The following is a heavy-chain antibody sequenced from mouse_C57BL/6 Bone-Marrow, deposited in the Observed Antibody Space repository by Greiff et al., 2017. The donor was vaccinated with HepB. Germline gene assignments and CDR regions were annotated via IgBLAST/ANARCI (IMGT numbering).Heavy chain of an antibody. CDR2: IDPNSGGT. V-gene: IGHV1-72*01. CDR3: ERSGYGSSAPGW. J-gene: IGHJ2*01. Sequence: QVQLQQPGAELVKPGASVKLSCKASGYTFTSYWMHWVKQRPGRGLEWIGRIDPNSGGTKYNEKFKSKATLTVDKPSSTAYMQISSLTSEDSAVYYCERSGYGSSAPGWWGQGATLTVSS. D-gene: IGHD1-1*01. CDR1: GYTFTSYW.